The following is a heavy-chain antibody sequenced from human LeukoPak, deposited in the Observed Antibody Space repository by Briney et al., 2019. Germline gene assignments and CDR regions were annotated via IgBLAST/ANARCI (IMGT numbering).Heavy chain of an antibody. V-gene: IGHV3-23*01. D-gene: IGHD3-10*01. CDR3: AKYYYGSGSSDFDY. CDR2: ISGSGGST. Sequence: GGSLRLSCAASGFTFSSYAMSWVRQAPGKGLEWVSAISGSGGSTYYADSVKGGFTISRDNSKNTLYLQMNSLRAEDTAVYYCAKYYYGSGSSDFDYWGQGTLVTVSS. J-gene: IGHJ4*02. CDR1: GFTFSSYA.